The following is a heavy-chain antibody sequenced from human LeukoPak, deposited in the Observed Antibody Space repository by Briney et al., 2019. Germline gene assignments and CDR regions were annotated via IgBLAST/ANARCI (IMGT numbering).Heavy chain of an antibody. Sequence: SETLSLTCTVSGGSIRSYYWSWIRQPPGKGLEWVGYIHYTGSTNYNPALKSRVTISVDTSKNQFSLQLSSVTATDTAVYFCARHSSSWYPDYWGQGTLVTVSS. D-gene: IGHD6-13*01. CDR2: IHYTGST. CDR1: GGSIRSYY. V-gene: IGHV4-59*08. CDR3: ARHSSSWYPDY. J-gene: IGHJ4*02.